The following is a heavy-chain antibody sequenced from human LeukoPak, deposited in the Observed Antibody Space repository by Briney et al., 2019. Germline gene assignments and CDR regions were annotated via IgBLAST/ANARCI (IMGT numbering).Heavy chain of an antibody. CDR2: IYYSGST. V-gene: IGHV4-39*01. D-gene: IGHD3-3*01. J-gene: IGHJ4*02. Sequence: SETLSLTCTVSGGSISSSSYYWGWIRQPPGKGLEWNGSIYYSGSTYYNPSLKSRVTISVDSSKNQFSLKLSSVTAADTAVYYCASRVYYDFWSGFQSDYWGQGTLVTVSS. CDR3: ASRVYYDFWSGFQSDY. CDR1: GGSISSSSYY.